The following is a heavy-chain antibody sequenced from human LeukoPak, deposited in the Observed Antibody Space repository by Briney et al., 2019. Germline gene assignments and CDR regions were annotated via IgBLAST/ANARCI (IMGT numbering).Heavy chain of an antibody. CDR1: GGTFSSYA. V-gene: IGHV1-69*05. J-gene: IGHJ3*02. CDR3: ARYDYCSSTSCYRNDFDI. CDR2: IIPIFGTA. D-gene: IGHD2-2*01. Sequence: GASVKVSCKASGGTFSSYAISWVRQAPGQGLEWMGRIIPIFGTANYAQKFQGRVTITTDESTSTAYMELSSLRSEDTAVYYCARYDYCSSTSCYRNDFDIWGQGTMVTVSS.